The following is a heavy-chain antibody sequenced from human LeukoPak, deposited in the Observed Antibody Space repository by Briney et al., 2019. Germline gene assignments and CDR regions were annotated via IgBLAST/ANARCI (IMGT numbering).Heavy chain of an antibody. J-gene: IGHJ4*02. CDR1: GYTFTGYY. D-gene: IGHD3-22*01. CDR3: ARGRVYYYDSSGYYLPLDY. V-gene: IGHV1-2*02. CDR2: INPHSGGT. Sequence: ASVKVSCKASGYTFTGYYIQWVRQAPGQGLEWMGWINPHSGGTNYAQEFQGRVTMTRDTSISTAYMELSRLRSDDTAVYYCARGRVYYYDSSGYYLPLDYWGQGTLVTVSS.